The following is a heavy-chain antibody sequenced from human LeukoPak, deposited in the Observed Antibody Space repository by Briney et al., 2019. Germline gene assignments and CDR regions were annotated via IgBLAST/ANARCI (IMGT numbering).Heavy chain of an antibody. V-gene: IGHV3-30*04. CDR1: GFTFSTYA. CDR2: ISDDGSRK. Sequence: GGSLRLSCAASGFTFSTYAMHWVRQTPGKGLEWVAVISDDGSRKYHADSVKGRFTISRDNSKNTLFLQMDSLRADDTAVYYCARDLLSSGWYRLYDYWGQGTLVSVSS. D-gene: IGHD6-19*01. CDR3: ARDLLSSGWYRLYDY. J-gene: IGHJ4*02.